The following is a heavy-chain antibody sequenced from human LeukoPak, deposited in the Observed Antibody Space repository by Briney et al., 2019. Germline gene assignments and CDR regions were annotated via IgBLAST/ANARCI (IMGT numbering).Heavy chain of an antibody. V-gene: IGHV4-59*06. CDR1: GGSISNYY. CDR3: ARQVPRELLFDY. D-gene: IGHD1-7*01. Sequence: SETLSLTCTVSGGSISNYYWSWIRQHPGKGLEWIGYIYYSGSTYYNPSLKSRVTISVDTSKNQFSLKLSSVTAADTAVYYCARQVPRELLFDYWGQGTLVTVSS. J-gene: IGHJ4*02. CDR2: IYYSGST.